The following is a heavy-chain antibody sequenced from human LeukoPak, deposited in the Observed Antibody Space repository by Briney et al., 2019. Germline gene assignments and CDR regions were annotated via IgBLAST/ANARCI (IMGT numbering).Heavy chain of an antibody. D-gene: IGHD3-16*01. V-gene: IGHV4-59*01. Sequence: SLSLTRTVSGGSLSSFYGSCVRQPPGKGRKWIGDIYYSGYAAYSPSLRSRVAISVDTSKNQFSPKLSSVTAADTAVYYCARETSQKGAHYMDVWGKGTTITISS. J-gene: IGHJ6*03. CDR2: IYYSGYA. CDR3: ARETSQKGAHYMDV. CDR1: GGSLSSFY.